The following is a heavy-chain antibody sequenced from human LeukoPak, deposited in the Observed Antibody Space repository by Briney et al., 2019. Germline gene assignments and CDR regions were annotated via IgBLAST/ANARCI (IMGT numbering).Heavy chain of an antibody. CDR3: ANTPYSSGWYLFDY. Sequence: GGSLRLSCAASGFTFSSYWMSWVRQAPGKGLEWVANIKQDGSEKYYVDSVKGRFTISRDNAKNSLYLQMNSLRAEDTAVYYCANTPYSSGWYLFDYWGQGTLVTVSS. CDR1: GFTFSSYW. J-gene: IGHJ4*02. CDR2: IKQDGSEK. D-gene: IGHD6-19*01. V-gene: IGHV3-7*01.